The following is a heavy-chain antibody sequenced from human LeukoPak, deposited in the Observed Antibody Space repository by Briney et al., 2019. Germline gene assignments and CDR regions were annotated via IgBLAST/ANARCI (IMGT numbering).Heavy chain of an antibody. V-gene: IGHV3-23*01. J-gene: IGHJ4*02. Sequence: GGSLRLSCAASGFTFSSYAMGWVRQAPGKGLEWVSSISGRDGSTYYADSVKGRFTISRDNSKNTLYLQMNSLRAEDTAVYYCAKSGAVRFDYWGQGTPVTVSS. D-gene: IGHD3-16*01. CDR1: GFTFSSYA. CDR3: AKSGAVRFDY. CDR2: ISGRDGST.